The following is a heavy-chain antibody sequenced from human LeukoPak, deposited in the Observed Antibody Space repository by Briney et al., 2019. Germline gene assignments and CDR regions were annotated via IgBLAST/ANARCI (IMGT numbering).Heavy chain of an antibody. J-gene: IGHJ6*02. CDR1: GGSISSGDYY. CDR2: IYYSGST. CDR3: ASLCILTGYYNSNYGMDV. V-gene: IGHV4-30-4*01. Sequence: SETLSLTCTVSGGSISSGDYYWSWIRQPPGKGLEWIGYIYYSGSTYYNPSLKSRVTISVDTSKNQFSLKLSSVTAADTAVYYCASLCILTGYYNSNYGMDVWGQGTTVTVSS. D-gene: IGHD3-9*01.